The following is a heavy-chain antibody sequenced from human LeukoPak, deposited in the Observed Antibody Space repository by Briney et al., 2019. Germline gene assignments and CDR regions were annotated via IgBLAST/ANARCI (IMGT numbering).Heavy chain of an antibody. J-gene: IGHJ3*02. CDR1: GGSVSSGSYY. Sequence: PSETLSLTCTVSGGSVSSGSYYWSWLRQPPGKGLEWIGYIYYSGSTNYNPSLKSRVTISVDTSKNQFSLKLSSVTAADTAVYYCARDSLTLTYYDFWSGYYTDAFDIWGQGTMVTVSS. CDR3: ARDSLTLTYYDFWSGYYTDAFDI. CDR2: IYYSGST. D-gene: IGHD3-3*01. V-gene: IGHV4-61*01.